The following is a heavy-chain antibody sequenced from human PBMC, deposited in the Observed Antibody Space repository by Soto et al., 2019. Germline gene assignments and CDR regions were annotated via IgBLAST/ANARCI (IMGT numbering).Heavy chain of an antibody. CDR1: GYTFFTYD. CDR3: ARHHGPTTSEDWFDP. CDR2: ISTYSGDT. J-gene: IGHJ5*02. D-gene: IGHD5-12*01. Sequence: ASVKVSCKASGYTFFTYDISWVRQAPGQGLEWMGWISTYSGDTKYAQKFQGRVTMTTDTSTTTAYLELRSLRSDDTAVYYCARHHGPTTSEDWFDPWGQGTLVTVSS. V-gene: IGHV1-18*01.